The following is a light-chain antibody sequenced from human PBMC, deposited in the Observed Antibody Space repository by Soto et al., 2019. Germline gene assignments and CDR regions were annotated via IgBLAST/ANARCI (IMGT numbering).Light chain of an antibody. V-gene: IGLV1-40*01. CDR2: DNN. Sequence: QSMLTQPPSVSGAPGQRVTISCIGASYAVHWYQQLPGTAPKLLIYDNNNRPSGVPDRFSGSKSGTSASLAITGLLAEDEAAYYCQSYDSSLSGGVFGGGTKLTVL. CDR3: QSYDSSLSGGV. CDR1: GASYA. J-gene: IGLJ3*02.